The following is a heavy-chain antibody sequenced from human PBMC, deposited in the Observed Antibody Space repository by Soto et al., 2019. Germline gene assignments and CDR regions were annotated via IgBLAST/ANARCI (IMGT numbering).Heavy chain of an antibody. CDR2: TYYRSKWYN. CDR1: GDSVSSNSAA. CDR3: ARDPVGVTHFDY. D-gene: IGHD1-26*01. V-gene: IGHV6-1*01. Sequence: SQTLSLTCAISGDSVSSNSAAWNWIRQSPSRGLEWLGRTYYRSKWYNDYAVSVKSRITINPDTSRNQFSLKLRSVTAADTAVYYCARDPVGVTHFDYWGQGALVTVSS. J-gene: IGHJ4*02.